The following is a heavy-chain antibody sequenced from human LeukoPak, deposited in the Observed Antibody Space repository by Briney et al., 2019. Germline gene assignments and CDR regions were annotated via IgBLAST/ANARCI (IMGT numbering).Heavy chain of an antibody. D-gene: IGHD4-17*01. V-gene: IGHV4-59*05. CDR3: ARQSGYGDYALRYFDY. CDR1: GGSISSYY. J-gene: IGHJ4*02. Sequence: SETLSLTCTVSGGSISSYYWSWIRQPPGKGLEWIGSIYYSGSTYYNPSLKSRVTISVDTSKNQFSLKLSSVTAADTAVYYCARQSGYGDYALRYFDYWGQGTLVTVSS. CDR2: IYYSGST.